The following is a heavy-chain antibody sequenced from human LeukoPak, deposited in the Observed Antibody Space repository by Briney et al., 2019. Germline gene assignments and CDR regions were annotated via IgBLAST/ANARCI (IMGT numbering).Heavy chain of an antibody. CDR3: ARVKFYDSSGYYF. D-gene: IGHD3-22*01. CDR2: ICTSGST. J-gene: IGHJ4*02. V-gene: IGHV4-4*07. CDR1: GGSISSYY. Sequence: SETLSLTCTVSGGSISSYYWSWIRQPAGKGLEWIGRICTSGSTHYNPSLKSRVTISVDTSKNQFSLKLSSVTAADTAVYYCARVKFYDSSGYYFGGQGTLVTVSS.